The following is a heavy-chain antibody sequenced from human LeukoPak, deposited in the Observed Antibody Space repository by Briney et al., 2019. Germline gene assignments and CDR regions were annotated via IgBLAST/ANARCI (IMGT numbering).Heavy chain of an antibody. V-gene: IGHV3-15*01. CDR3: TTTTNVEMATITLYYYMDV. CDR1: GFTFSNAW. D-gene: IGHD5-24*01. Sequence: GGSLRLSCAASGFTFSNAWMSWVRQAPGKGLEWVGRIKSKTDGGTTDYAAPVKGRFTISRDDSKNTLYLQMNSLKTEDTAVYYCTTTTNVEMATITLYYYMDVWGKGTTVTVSS. J-gene: IGHJ6*03. CDR2: IKSKTDGGTT.